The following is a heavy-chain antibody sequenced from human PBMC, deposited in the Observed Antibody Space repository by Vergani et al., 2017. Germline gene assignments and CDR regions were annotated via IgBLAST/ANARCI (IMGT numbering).Heavy chain of an antibody. V-gene: IGHV1-69*18. J-gene: IGHJ3*02. CDR2: IIPIFGTA. D-gene: IGHD1-26*01. CDR3: AGDAPRALGATAVWAFYI. CDR1: GGTFSSYA. Sequence: QVQLVQSGAEVKKPGSSVKVSCKASGGTFSSYAISWVRQAPGQGLEWMGRIIPIFGTANYAQKFQGRVTITADESTSTAYMELSSLRSEDTAVYYCAGDAPRALGATAVWAFYIWGQGTMVTVSS.